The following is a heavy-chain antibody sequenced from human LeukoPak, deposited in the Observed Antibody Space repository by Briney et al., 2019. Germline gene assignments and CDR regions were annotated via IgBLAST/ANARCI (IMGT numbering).Heavy chain of an antibody. V-gene: IGHV4-38-2*01. CDR2: IYHSGST. CDR1: GYSISSGYY. J-gene: IGHJ4*02. D-gene: IGHD6-19*01. CDR3: ATSYSSGPMNFDY. Sequence: SETLSLTCAVSGYSISSGYYWGWIRQPPGKGLEWIGSIYHSGSTYYNPSLKSRVTISVDTSKNQFSPKLSSVTAADTAVYYCATSYSSGPMNFDYWGQGTLVTVSS.